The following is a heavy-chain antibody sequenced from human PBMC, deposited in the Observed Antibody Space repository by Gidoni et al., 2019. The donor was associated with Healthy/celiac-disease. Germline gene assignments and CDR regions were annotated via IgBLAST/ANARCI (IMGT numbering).Heavy chain of an antibody. CDR1: GGSISSSSYY. CDR3: ASNYDSSGYYRDY. J-gene: IGHJ4*02. Sequence: QLQLQESGPGLVKTSETLSLTCTVSGGSISSSSYYWGWIRQPPGKGLEWIGSIYYSGSTYYNPSLKSRVTISVDTSKNQFSLKLSSVTAADTAVYYCASNYDSSGYYRDYWGQGTLVTVSS. V-gene: IGHV4-39*01. D-gene: IGHD3-22*01. CDR2: IYYSGST.